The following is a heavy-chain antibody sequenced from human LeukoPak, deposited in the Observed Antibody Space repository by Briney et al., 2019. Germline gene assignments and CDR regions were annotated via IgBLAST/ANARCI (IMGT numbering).Heavy chain of an antibody. CDR1: GGSFSGYY. J-gene: IGHJ3*02. V-gene: IGHV4-34*01. CDR3: ARGLGDHYDILTGGDI. D-gene: IGHD3-9*01. Sequence: PSETLSLTCAVYGGSFSGYYWSWIRQPPGKGLEWIGEINHSGSTNYNPSLKSRVTISVDTSKNQFSLTLSSVTAADTAVYYCARGLGDHYDILTGGDIWGQGTMVTVSS. CDR2: INHSGST.